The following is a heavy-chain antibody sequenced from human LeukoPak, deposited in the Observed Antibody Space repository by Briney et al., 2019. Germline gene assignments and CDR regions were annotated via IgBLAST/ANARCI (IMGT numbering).Heavy chain of an antibody. CDR1: GGSFSGYY. CDR3: ARYGLLGLSEINAFDI. Sequence: SETLSLTCAVYGGSFSGYYGSWIRQPPGKGLEWIGSVYFNGNTYYNPSLKSRVTISVDRSKNQFSLNLNSVTAADTAVYYCARYGLLGLSEINAFDIWGQGTMVTVSS. CDR2: VYFNGNT. D-gene: IGHD2-2*01. V-gene: IGHV4-34*01. J-gene: IGHJ3*02.